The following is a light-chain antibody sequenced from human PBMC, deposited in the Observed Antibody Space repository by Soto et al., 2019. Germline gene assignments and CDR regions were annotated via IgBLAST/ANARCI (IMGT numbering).Light chain of an antibody. V-gene: IGKV3-20*01. J-gene: IGKJ1*01. Sequence: EIVLTQSPGTLSLSPGERATLSCRASQSVSSDYLVWYQQKPGQAPRLLIYGASSRATGIPDRFSGSGSGTDFTLTISRLEPEEFAVYYCQQYGSSLVTFGQGTKVEIK. CDR3: QQYGSSLVT. CDR2: GAS. CDR1: QSVSSDY.